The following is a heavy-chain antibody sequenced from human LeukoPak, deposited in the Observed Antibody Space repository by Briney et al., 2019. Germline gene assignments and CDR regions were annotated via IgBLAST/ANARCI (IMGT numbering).Heavy chain of an antibody. D-gene: IGHD3-22*01. J-gene: IGHJ5*02. V-gene: IGHV4-39*01. Sequence: SETLSLTCTVSGGSISSSSYYWGWIRQPPGKGLEWIGSIYYSGSSYYNPSLKSRVTISVDTSKNQFSLKLSSVTAADTAVYYCATHNDYYDSSGYPRFGPWGQGTLVTVSS. CDR1: GGSISSSSYY. CDR2: IYYSGSS. CDR3: ATHNDYYDSSGYPRFGP.